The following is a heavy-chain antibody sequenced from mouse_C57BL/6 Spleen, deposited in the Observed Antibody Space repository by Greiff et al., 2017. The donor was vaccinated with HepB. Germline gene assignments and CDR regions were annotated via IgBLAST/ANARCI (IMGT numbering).Heavy chain of an antibody. Sequence: EVQLQQSGPELVKPGASVKMSCKASGYTFTDYNMHWVKQSHGKSLEWIGYINPNNGGTSYNQKFKGKATLTVNKSSSTAYMELRSLTSEDSAVYYCATVGGSSPAWFAYWGQGTLVTVSA. CDR2: INPNNGGT. V-gene: IGHV1-22*01. CDR3: ATVGGSSPAWFAY. J-gene: IGHJ3*01. D-gene: IGHD1-1*01. CDR1: GYTFTDYN.